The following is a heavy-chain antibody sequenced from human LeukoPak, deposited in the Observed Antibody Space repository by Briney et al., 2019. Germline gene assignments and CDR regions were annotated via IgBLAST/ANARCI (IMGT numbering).Heavy chain of an antibody. J-gene: IGHJ4*02. CDR3: TRGRNDYGAYIDY. CDR1: GFTFGDYA. V-gene: IGHV3-49*04. Sequence: GGSLRLSCTASGFTFGDYAMSWVRQAPGKGLEWVGFIRSKAYGGTTEYAASVKGRFTISRDDSKSIAYLQMNSLKTEDTAVYYCTRGRNDYGAYIDYWGQGTLVTVSS. CDR2: IRSKAYGGTT. D-gene: IGHD4-17*01.